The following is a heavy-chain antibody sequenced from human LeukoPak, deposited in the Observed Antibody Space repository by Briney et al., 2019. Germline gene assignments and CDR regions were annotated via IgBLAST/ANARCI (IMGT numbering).Heavy chain of an antibody. Sequence: GGSLRLSCAASGFTFSSYAMHWVRQAPGKGLEWVAVISYDGSNKYYADSVKGRFTISRDNSKNTLYLQMNSLRAEDTAVYYCAGDGYCSSTSCYTQYYYYYYYMDVWGKGTTVTVSS. CDR2: ISYDGSNK. J-gene: IGHJ6*03. V-gene: IGHV3-30*01. CDR3: AGDGYCSSTSCYTQYYYYYYYMDV. D-gene: IGHD2-2*02. CDR1: GFTFSSYA.